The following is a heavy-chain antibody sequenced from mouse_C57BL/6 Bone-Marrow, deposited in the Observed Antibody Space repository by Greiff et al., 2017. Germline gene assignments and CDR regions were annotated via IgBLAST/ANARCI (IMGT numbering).Heavy chain of an antibody. Sequence: QVQLQQPGAELVRPGTSVKLSCKASGYTFTSYWMHWVKQRPGQGLEWIGVIDPSDSYTNYNQKFKGKATLTVDTSSSTAYMQLSSLTSEDSAVYYCAVDRGYAMDYWGQGTSVTVSS. D-gene: IGHD3-2*01. CDR2: IDPSDSYT. V-gene: IGHV1-59*01. J-gene: IGHJ4*01. CDR3: AVDRGYAMDY. CDR1: GYTFTSYW.